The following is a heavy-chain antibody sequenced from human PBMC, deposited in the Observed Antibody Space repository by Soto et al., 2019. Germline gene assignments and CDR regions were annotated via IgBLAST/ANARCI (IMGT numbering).Heavy chain of an antibody. D-gene: IGHD3-10*01. J-gene: IGHJ4*02. CDR3: ARDIGEMSAV. CDR1: GFTFSSST. V-gene: IGHV3-21*06. Sequence: PGGSLRLSCTGSGFTFSSSTMTWVRQGPGKGLEWVSSISSSSSYIYFADSLKGRFTISRDNAKNSLYLQMNSLRAEDTAVYYCARDIGEMSAVWGQGXQVTVPS. CDR2: ISSSSSYI.